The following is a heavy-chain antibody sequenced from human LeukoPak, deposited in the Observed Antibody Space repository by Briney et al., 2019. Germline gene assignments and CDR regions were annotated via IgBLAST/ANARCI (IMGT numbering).Heavy chain of an antibody. J-gene: IGHJ6*02. Sequence: ASVKVSCKVSGYTLTELSMHWVRQAPGKGLEWMGGFDPEDGETIYAQKFQGRVTMTEDTSTDTAYMELSSLRSEDTAVYYCAREGYSYGPAPYYYGMDVWGQGTTVTVSS. CDR1: GYTLTELS. D-gene: IGHD5-18*01. CDR3: AREGYSYGPAPYYYGMDV. V-gene: IGHV1-24*01. CDR2: FDPEDGET.